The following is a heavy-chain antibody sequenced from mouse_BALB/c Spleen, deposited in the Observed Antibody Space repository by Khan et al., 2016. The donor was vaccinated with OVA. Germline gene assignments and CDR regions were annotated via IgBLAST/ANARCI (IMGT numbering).Heavy chain of an antibody. CDR1: GYTFTSFW. Sequence: QVQLQQSGPELVRPGASVKMSCKASGYTFTSFWIHCVKQRPGQGLEWIGMIDPSKSETRLNQKFKDKATLNVDKSSNTAYMQLSRLTAEDSAVYYCARGGYGSPFAYWGQGTLVTVSA. D-gene: IGHD1-1*01. CDR2: IDPSKSET. CDR3: ARGGYGSPFAY. J-gene: IGHJ3*01. V-gene: IGHV1S127*01.